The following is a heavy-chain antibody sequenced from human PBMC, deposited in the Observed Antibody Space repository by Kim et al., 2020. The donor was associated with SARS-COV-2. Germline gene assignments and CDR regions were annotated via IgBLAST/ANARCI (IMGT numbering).Heavy chain of an antibody. J-gene: IGHJ5*02. CDR3: ARGVSSAWTLRAWFDP. D-gene: IGHD3-22*01. CDR1: GASISSSSC. CDR2: VDHSGTT. V-gene: IGHV4-4*02. Sequence: SETLSLTCVVSGASISSSSCWSWVRQPPGKGLEWIGEVDHSGTTSYNVSLKSRVTISVDKSKNQFSLRLNSVSAADTAVYYCARGVSSAWTLRAWFDPCGQGTLVTVSP.